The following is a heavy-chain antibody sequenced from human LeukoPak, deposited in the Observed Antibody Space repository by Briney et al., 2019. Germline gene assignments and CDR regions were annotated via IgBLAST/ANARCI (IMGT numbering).Heavy chain of an antibody. Sequence: GESLQISCKGSGYRFTIYWIGWVRRMPGKGLEWMGIIYPADSDTRYSPSFQGQVTISADKSISTTYLQWSSLKASDTAMYYCARSTMVRGVISMDVWGQGTTVTVSS. CDR3: ARSTMVRGVISMDV. CDR1: GYRFTIYW. D-gene: IGHD3-10*01. CDR2: IYPADSDT. V-gene: IGHV5-51*01. J-gene: IGHJ6*02.